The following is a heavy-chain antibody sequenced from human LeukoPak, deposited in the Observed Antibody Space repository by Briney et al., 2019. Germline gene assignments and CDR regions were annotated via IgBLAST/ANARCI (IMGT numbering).Heavy chain of an antibody. J-gene: IGHJ4*02. CDR2: ISAYNGNT. D-gene: IGHD6-6*01. CDR1: GYTFTSYG. Sequence: GASVKVSCKASGYTFTSYGISWVRQAPGQGLEWMGWISAYNGNTNYAQKHQGRVTMTTDTSTSTAYMELRSLRSDDTAVYYCASVILEYSSSSRFDYWGQGTLVTVSS. V-gene: IGHV1-18*01. CDR3: ASVILEYSSSSRFDY.